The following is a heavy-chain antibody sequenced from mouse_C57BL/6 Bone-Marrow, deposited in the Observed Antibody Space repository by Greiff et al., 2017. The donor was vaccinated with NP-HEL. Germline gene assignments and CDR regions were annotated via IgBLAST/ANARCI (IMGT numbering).Heavy chain of an antibody. CDR3: ARHYGSSFDY. CDR1: GYAFTNYL. J-gene: IGHJ2*01. V-gene: IGHV1-54*01. CDR2: INPGSGGT. D-gene: IGHD1-1*01. Sequence: VHLVESGAELVRPGTSVKVSCKASGYAFTNYLIEWVKQRPGQGLEWIGVINPGSGGTNYNEKFKGKATLTADKSSSTAYMQLSSLTSEDSAVYFCARHYGSSFDYWGQGTTLTVSS.